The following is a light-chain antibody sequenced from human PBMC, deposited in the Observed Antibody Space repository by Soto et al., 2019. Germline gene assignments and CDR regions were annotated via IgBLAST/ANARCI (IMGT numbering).Light chain of an antibody. J-gene: IGKJ1*01. CDR1: QSISRW. V-gene: IGKV1-5*01. CDR2: DAS. Sequence: IXMTQXPXXXXXXFXXXXSXXXRASQSISRWLAWYQQKPGKAPKLLIYDASSLESGVPSRFSGSGSGTEFTLTISSLQPDDFATYYCQQYNTYSTFGQGTKVDIK. CDR3: QQYNTYST.